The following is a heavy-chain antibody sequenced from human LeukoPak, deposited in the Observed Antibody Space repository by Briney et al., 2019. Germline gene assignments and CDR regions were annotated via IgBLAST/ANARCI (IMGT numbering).Heavy chain of an antibody. J-gene: IGHJ3*02. V-gene: IGHV4-59*01. CDR3: ARVPRGGSNFYAFDI. Sequence: PSETLSLTCTVSDGSINNYYWTWIRQPPGKGLEWIGYIYYSGSTNYNPSLKSRVTISVDTSKNQFSLKLSSVTAADTAVYYCARVPRGGSNFYAFDIWGQGTMVTVSS. CDR2: IYYSGST. CDR1: DGSINNYY. D-gene: IGHD2-15*01.